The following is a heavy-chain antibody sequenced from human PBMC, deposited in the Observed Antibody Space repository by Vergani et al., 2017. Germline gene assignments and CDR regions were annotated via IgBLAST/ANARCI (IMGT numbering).Heavy chain of an antibody. CDR1: VASIRSSNYY. CDR2: IFYSGST. Sequence: QLQLQESGPGLVKPSATLSLTCSVSVASIRSSNYYWGWIRQPPGKGLEWIASIFYSGSTYYNPSCKSRITISLDTSKNQFSLKLGSVTAADTAVYFCARVTHDILTGHNWFDPWGQGALVTVSS. J-gene: IGHJ5*02. D-gene: IGHD3-9*01. CDR3: ARVTHDILTGHNWFDP. V-gene: IGHV4-39*01.